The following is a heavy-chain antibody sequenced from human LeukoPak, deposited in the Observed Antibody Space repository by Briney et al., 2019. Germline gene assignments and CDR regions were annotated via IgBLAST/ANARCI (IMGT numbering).Heavy chain of an antibody. CDR1: GYTFTGYY. V-gene: IGHV1-2*02. J-gene: IGHJ5*02. D-gene: IGHD2-15*01. Sequence: ASVKVSCKASGYTFTGYYMHWVRQAPGQGLEWMGWINPNSGGTNYAQKFQGRVTMTTDTSSSTAYMELRSLRSDDTAVYYCARNREKWSRDDWFDPWGQGTLVTVSS. CDR2: INPNSGGT. CDR3: ARNREKWSRDDWFDP.